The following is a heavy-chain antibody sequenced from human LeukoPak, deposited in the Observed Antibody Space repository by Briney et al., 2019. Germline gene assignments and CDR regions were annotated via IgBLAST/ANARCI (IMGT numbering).Heavy chain of an antibody. CDR3: AKWMVRRDFWSGAFDI. CDR2: ISGSGYNS. D-gene: IGHD3-3*01. Sequence: PGGSLRLSCAASGFTFSSYGMHWVRQAPGKGLEWVSAISGSGYNSYYADSVKGRFTISRDNSKNTLFLQMNSLRGEDTAIYYCAKWMVRRDFWSGAFDIWGQGTMVTV. V-gene: IGHV3-23*01. CDR1: GFTFSSYG. J-gene: IGHJ3*02.